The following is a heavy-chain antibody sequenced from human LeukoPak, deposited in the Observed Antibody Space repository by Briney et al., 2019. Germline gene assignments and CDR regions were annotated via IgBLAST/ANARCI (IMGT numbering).Heavy chain of an antibody. CDR3: ARDGTTVPSLDP. D-gene: IGHD4-17*01. CDR1: GGSISSGSYY. V-gene: IGHV4-61*10. CDR2: VHYSGRT. J-gene: IGHJ5*02. Sequence: SETLSLTCTVSGGSISSGSYYWSWIRQPAGKGLEWIGEVHYSGRTNYNPSLKSRITMSVDKSKNLFSLKLTSVTAADTAVYYCARDGTTVPSLDPWGQGTLVTVSS.